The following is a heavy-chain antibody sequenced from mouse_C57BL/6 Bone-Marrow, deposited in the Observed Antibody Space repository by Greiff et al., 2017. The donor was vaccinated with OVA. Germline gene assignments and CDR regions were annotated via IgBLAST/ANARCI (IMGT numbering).Heavy chain of an antibody. CDR1: GFSLTRYG. D-gene: IGHD1-1*01. V-gene: IGHV2-3*01. Sequence: QVQLQQSGPGLVAPSQSLSITCTVSGFSLTRYGVSWVRQPPGKGLEWLGVIWGDGSTNYHSALISRLSISTDNSKSQDFLKMNSLQTDGTATYDGAKNGDYGRSYVIDYAMDYWGQGTSVTVSS. CDR2: IWGDGST. CDR3: AKNGDYGRSYVIDYAMDY. J-gene: IGHJ4*01.